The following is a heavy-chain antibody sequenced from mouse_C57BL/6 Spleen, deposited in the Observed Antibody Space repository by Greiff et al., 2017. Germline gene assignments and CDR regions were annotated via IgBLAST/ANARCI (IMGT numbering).Heavy chain of an antibody. CDR1: GFTFSSYG. Sequence: EVQLVESGGDLVKPGGSLKLSCAASGFTFSSYGMSWVRQTPDKRLEWVATISSGGSYTYYPDSVKGRFTISRDNAKNTLYLQMSSLKSEDTAMYYCARRTAQAGAMDYWGQGTSVTVSS. D-gene: IGHD3-2*02. CDR2: ISSGGSYT. CDR3: ARRTAQAGAMDY. J-gene: IGHJ4*01. V-gene: IGHV5-6*01.